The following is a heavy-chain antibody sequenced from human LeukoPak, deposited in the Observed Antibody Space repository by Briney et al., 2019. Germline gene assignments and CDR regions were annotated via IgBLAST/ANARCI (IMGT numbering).Heavy chain of an antibody. V-gene: IGHV4-61*02. CDR1: GGSISSGSYY. CDR2: IYTSGST. D-gene: IGHD3-3*01. CDR3: ARDSRITIFGVVNTYFDY. Sequence: TTSETLSLTCTVSGGSISSGSYYWSWIRQPAGKGLEWIGRIYTSGSTNYNPSLKSRVTISVDTSKNQFSLKLSSVTAADTAVYYCARDSRITIFGVVNTYFDYWGQGTLVTVSS. J-gene: IGHJ4*02.